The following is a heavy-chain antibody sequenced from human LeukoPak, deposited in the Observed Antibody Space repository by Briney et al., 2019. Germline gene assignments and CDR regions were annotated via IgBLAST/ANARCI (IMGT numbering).Heavy chain of an antibody. Sequence: GSLRLSCAASGFTFSSYAMSWVRHAPGKGLEWVSVISGSGGATYYADSVKGRFTISRDNSKNTLYLQMNSLRAEDTAVYYCAKDGVATITFDSWGQGTLVTVSS. CDR2: ISGSGGAT. V-gene: IGHV3-23*01. CDR3: AKDGVATITFDS. D-gene: IGHD5-12*01. J-gene: IGHJ4*02. CDR1: GFTFSSYA.